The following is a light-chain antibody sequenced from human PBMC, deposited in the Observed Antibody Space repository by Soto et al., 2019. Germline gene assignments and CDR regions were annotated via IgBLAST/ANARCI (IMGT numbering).Light chain of an antibody. CDR1: QSVSSSY. CDR2: GAS. Sequence: EIVLTQSPGTLSLSPGERATLSCRASQSVSSSYLAWYQQKPGQAPRLLIYGASSRATGIPDRFSGGGSGTDFTLTISRLEPEDFALYYCQQYGSSPAFGGGTKVEIK. CDR3: QQYGSSPA. J-gene: IGKJ4*01. V-gene: IGKV3-20*01.